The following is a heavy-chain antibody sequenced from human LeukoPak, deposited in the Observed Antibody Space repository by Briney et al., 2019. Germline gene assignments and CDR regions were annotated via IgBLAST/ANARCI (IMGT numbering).Heavy chain of an antibody. CDR3: AKDRAQQLVLDF. D-gene: IGHD6-13*01. CDR2: IYSGGST. Sequence: PGGSLRLSCAASGFTVSSKYMSWVRQAPGKGLEWVSVIYSGGSTYYADSVKGRFTISRDNSKNTLFLQMNSLRAEDTAVYYCAKDRAQQLVLDFWGQGTLVTVSS. CDR1: GFTVSSKY. V-gene: IGHV3-66*01. J-gene: IGHJ4*02.